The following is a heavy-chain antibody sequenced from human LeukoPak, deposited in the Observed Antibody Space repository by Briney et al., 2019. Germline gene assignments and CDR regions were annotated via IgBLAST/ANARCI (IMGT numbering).Heavy chain of an antibody. D-gene: IGHD3-3*01. V-gene: IGHV3-74*01. J-gene: IGHJ6*03. Sequence: PGGSLRLSCAASGFTFSSYWMHWVRQAPGKGLVWVSRIDIDGRTTSYADSVKGRFTIPRDNAKNTLYLQVNSLRAEDTAVYYCARGGGWDTIFGVVKYMDVWGKGTTVTVSS. CDR2: IDIDGRTT. CDR3: ARGGGWDTIFGVVKYMDV. CDR1: GFTFSSYW.